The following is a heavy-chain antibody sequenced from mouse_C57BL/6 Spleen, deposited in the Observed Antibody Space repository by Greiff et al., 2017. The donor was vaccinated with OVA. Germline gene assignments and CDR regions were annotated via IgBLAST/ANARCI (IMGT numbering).Heavy chain of an antibody. D-gene: IGHD2-4*01. Sequence: QVQLQQSGPELVKPGASVKISCKASGYAFSSSWMNWVKQRPGKGLEWIGRIYPGDGDTNYNGKFKGKATLTADKSSSTAYMQLSSLTSEDSAVYFCARGGDYANYYAMDYWGQGTSVTVSS. J-gene: IGHJ4*01. V-gene: IGHV1-82*01. CDR3: ARGGDYANYYAMDY. CDR2: IYPGDGDT. CDR1: GYAFSSSW.